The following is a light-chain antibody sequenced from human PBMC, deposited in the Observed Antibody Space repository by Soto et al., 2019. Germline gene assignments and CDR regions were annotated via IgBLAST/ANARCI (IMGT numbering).Light chain of an antibody. J-gene: IGKJ2*01. CDR2: DAS. CDR3: QQYGSYMFT. Sequence: DIQMTQSPSTLSAAIGDRVTITCRASQRISSWLAWYQQQPGKAPRLLIFDASTLESGVPSRFSGSGSGTDFTLTIRSLQPDDVATYFCQQYGSYMFTFGQGTKLEIK. CDR1: QRISSW. V-gene: IGKV1-5*01.